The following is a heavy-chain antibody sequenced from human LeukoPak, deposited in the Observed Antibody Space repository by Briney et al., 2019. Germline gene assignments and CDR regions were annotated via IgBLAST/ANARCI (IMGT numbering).Heavy chain of an antibody. CDR1: GYTFTTYG. J-gene: IGHJ5*02. CDR3: ARVGDYSGYDYLNWFDP. D-gene: IGHD5-12*01. Sequence: APVKVSCKASGYTFTTYGISWVRQAPGQGPEWMGWTSADNGNTKYAQKFQGRVTMTTDTSTSTAYMELRSLRSDDTAVYYCARVGDYSGYDYLNWFDPWGQGTLVTVSS. V-gene: IGHV1-18*01. CDR2: TSADNGNT.